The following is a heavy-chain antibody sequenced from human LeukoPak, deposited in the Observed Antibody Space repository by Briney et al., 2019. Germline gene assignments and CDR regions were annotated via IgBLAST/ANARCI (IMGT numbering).Heavy chain of an antibody. J-gene: IGHJ4*02. CDR1: GYTFTGYC. CDR3: ARERTPGSGYGVDY. Sequence: GASVKISCKASGYTFTGYCMHWVRQAPGQGLEWMGWINPKSAGTNYAQKFQGRVTMTGDRSISTAYMELSRLRSDDTAVYYCARERTPGSGYGVDYWGQGTVVTVSS. V-gene: IGHV1-2*02. D-gene: IGHD6-25*01. CDR2: INPKSAGT.